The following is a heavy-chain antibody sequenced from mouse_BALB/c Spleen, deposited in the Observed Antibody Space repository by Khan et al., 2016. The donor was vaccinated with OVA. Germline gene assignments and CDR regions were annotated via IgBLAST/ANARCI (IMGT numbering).Heavy chain of an antibody. Sequence: VQLQQSGAELMKPGASVKISCKATGYTFSNYWIEWVKQRPGHGLEWIGEILPGSGSTNYNEKFKGKATFTAATSSNTAYMQLSSLTSEDAAVYYGARSSPYYGYFFDDWGQGTTLTVSS. CDR3: ARSSPYYGYFFDD. CDR2: ILPGSGST. D-gene: IGHD1-1*02. V-gene: IGHV1-9*01. J-gene: IGHJ2*01. CDR1: GYTFSNYW.